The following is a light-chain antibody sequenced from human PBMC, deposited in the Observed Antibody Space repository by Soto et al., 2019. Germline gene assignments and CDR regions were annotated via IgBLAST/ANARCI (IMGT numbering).Light chain of an antibody. CDR3: CSYAGSPYV. J-gene: IGLJ1*01. CDR2: DVS. Sequence: QSVLTQPRSVSGSPGQSVTICCTGTSSDVGGYNYVSWYQQHPGKAPKLMIYDVSKRPSGVPDRFSGSKSGNTASLTISGLQAEDEADYYCCSYAGSPYVFGTGTKV. V-gene: IGLV2-11*01. CDR1: SSDVGGYNY.